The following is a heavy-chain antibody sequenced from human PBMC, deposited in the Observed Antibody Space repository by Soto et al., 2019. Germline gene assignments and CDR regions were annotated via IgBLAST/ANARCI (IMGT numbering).Heavy chain of an antibody. V-gene: IGHV3-21*01. Sequence: EVQLVESGGGLVKPGGSLRLSCAASGFTFSSYSMNWVRQAPGKGLEWVSSISSSSSYIYYADSVKGRFTISRDNAKNSLYLQMNSLRAEDTAVYYCARDPRIGLLCFGESSCWFDPWGQGTLVTVSS. CDR2: ISSSSSYI. CDR3: ARDPRIGLLCFGESSCWFDP. CDR1: GFTFSSYS. D-gene: IGHD3-10*01. J-gene: IGHJ5*02.